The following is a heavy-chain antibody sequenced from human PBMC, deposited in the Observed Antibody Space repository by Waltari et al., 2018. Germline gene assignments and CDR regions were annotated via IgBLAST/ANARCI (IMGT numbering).Heavy chain of an antibody. Sequence: QVQLVQSGAEVKKPGSSVKVSCKASGGTFSSYAISWVRQAPGQGLEWMGGIIPTFGTANYAQKFQGRVTMTADKSTSTAYMELSSLRSEDTAVYYCASTYYDFWSGYYSYNWFDPWGQGTLVTVSS. V-gene: IGHV1-69*14. CDR3: ASTYYDFWSGYYSYNWFDP. D-gene: IGHD3-3*01. CDR2: IIPTFGTA. J-gene: IGHJ5*02. CDR1: GGTFSSYA.